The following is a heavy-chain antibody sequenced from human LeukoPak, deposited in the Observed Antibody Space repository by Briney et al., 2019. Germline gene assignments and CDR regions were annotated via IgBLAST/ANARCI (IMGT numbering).Heavy chain of an antibody. CDR3: ATKQWLAPPPDS. CDR1: GFTFSKYW. V-gene: IGHV3-74*01. Sequence: GGSLRLSCAASGFTFSKYWMLWVRQAPGKGLESVSRINTDGTVTTYADSVKGRFTVSRDSADNTMFLQMNSVRDEDTAVYYCATKQWLAPPPDSWGQGTPVTVSS. CDR2: INTDGTVT. J-gene: IGHJ4*02. D-gene: IGHD6-19*01.